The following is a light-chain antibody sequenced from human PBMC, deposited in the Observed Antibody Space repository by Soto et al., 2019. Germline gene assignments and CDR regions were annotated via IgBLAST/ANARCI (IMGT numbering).Light chain of an antibody. J-gene: IGLJ2*01. Sequence: QSALTKPASVSGSPGQSITISCTGTSSDIGAYNYVSWYQQYPGKAPRLLMYAVSNRPSGVSDRFSGSKSGNTASLTISGLQAEDEAHYYCCSYGGRILVIFGEGTKLTVL. V-gene: IGLV2-14*01. CDR3: CSYGGRILVI. CDR2: AVS. CDR1: SSDIGAYNY.